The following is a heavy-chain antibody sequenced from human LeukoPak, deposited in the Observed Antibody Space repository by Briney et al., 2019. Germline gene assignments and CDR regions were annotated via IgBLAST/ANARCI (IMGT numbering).Heavy chain of an antibody. V-gene: IGHV4-34*01. CDR1: GGSFSGYY. J-gene: IGHJ4*02. Sequence: PSETLSLTCAVYGGSFSGYYWSWIRQPPGKGLEWIGEINHSGSTNYNPSLKSRVTISVDTSKNQFSLKLSSVTAADTAVYYCARGWKLPFFDYWGQGTLVTVSP. D-gene: IGHD2-15*01. CDR2: INHSGST. CDR3: ARGWKLPFFDY.